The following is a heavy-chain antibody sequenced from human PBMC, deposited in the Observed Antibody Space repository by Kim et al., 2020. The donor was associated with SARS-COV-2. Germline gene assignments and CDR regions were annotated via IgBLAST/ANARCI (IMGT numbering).Heavy chain of an antibody. J-gene: IGHJ3*02. D-gene: IGHD3-9*01. V-gene: IGHV3-20*04. CDR3: ARDKEVIGYGGGAFDI. CDR1: GFTFDDYG. Sequence: GGSLRLSCAASGFTFDDYGMSWVRQAPGKGLEWVSGINWNGGSTGYADSVKGRFTISRDNAKNSLDLQMNSLRAEDTALYYCARDKEVIGYGGGAFDIWGQGTMVTVSS. CDR2: INWNGGST.